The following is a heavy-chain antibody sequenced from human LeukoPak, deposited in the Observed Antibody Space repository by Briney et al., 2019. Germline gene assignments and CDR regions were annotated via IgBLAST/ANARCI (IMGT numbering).Heavy chain of an antibody. CDR3: ARDPGATYYYYYMDV. Sequence: GGSLRLSCAASGFTFSSYSMNWVRQAPGKGLEWVSSISSSSSYIYYADSVKGRFTISRDNAKNSLYLQMNSLRAEDTAVYYCARDPGATYYYYYMDVWGKGTTVTVSS. V-gene: IGHV3-21*01. CDR2: ISSSSSYI. D-gene: IGHD1-26*01. CDR1: GFTFSSYS. J-gene: IGHJ6*03.